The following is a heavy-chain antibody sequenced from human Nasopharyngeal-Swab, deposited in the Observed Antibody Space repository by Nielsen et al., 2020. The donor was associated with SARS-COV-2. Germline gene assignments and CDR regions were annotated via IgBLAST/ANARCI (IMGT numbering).Heavy chain of an antibody. V-gene: IGHV5-51*01. CDR3: ERPMRHMGHYYFGMDV. D-gene: IGHD1-26*01. CDR1: GYSFTTYW. CDR2: IYPGDTKT. Sequence: GESLKISCKGSGYSFTTYWIGWVRQMPGKGLEWMGIIYPGDTKTRYSPSFQGQVTISVDKYSGTAYLQWSRMKASDTAIEEGERPMRHMGHYYFGMDVGGQGTTVTVSS. J-gene: IGHJ6*02.